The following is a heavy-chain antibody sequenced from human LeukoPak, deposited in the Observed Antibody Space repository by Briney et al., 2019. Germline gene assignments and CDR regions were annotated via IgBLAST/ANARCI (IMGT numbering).Heavy chain of an antibody. J-gene: IGHJ5*02. CDR2: INSDGRTT. CDR1: GFTFSRYW. V-gene: IGHV3-74*01. CDR3: ASGPTGFA. Sequence: GGSLRLSCVASGFTFSRYWMHWVRQAPGKGLVWVSRINSDGRTTIYADSVKGRFTISRDNAKNTLYLQMNSLRAEDTAVYFCASGPTGFAWGQGTLVTVSS. D-gene: IGHD1-14*01.